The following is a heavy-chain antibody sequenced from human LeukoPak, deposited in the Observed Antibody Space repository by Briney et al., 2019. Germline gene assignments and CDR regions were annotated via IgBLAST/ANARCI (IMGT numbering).Heavy chain of an antibody. CDR2: IKRETDGGTT. CDR3: TTDPSVLVVGY. V-gene: IGHV3-15*01. J-gene: IGHJ4*02. CDR1: GFSFSNAW. D-gene: IGHD2-15*01. Sequence: GGSLRLSCAASGFSFSNAWMNWVRQATGKGLEWVGRIKRETDGGTTEYAAPVKGRFIISRDDSRNTLYLEMDSLKTEDTAVYYCTTDPSVLVVGYWGQGTLVTVSS.